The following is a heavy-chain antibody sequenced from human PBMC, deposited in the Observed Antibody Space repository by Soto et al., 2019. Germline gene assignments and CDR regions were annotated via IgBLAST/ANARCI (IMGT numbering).Heavy chain of an antibody. CDR3: ARVLRLGELSLYRYYYYGMDV. CDR1: GYTFTSYY. CDR2: INANNGST. D-gene: IGHD3-16*02. V-gene: IGHV1-46*01. J-gene: IGHJ6*02. Sequence: ASVKVSCKASGYTFTSYYMHWVRQAPGQGLEWMGRINANNGSTSYAQKLQGRVTMTRDTSTSTAYMELRSLRSDDTAVYYCARVLRLGELSLYRYYYYGMDVWGQGTTVTVSS.